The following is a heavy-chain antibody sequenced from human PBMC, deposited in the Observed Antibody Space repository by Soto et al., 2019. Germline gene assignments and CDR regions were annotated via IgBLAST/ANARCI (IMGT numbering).Heavy chain of an antibody. J-gene: IGHJ4*02. CDR2: IYNSGST. Sequence: WDPLSLTGSVSGASIGSTYWSWIRQPPGKGLEWSGYIYNSGSTNLNLSLKSRVTISVDTSEDQLSLNVSAVTAADTGVYYCVRTTYRLNLGTVLHYFDSWGQGPPVTVSS. CDR1: GASIGSTY. D-gene: IGHD1-1*01. CDR3: VRTTYRLNLGTVLHYFDS. V-gene: IGHV4-4*09.